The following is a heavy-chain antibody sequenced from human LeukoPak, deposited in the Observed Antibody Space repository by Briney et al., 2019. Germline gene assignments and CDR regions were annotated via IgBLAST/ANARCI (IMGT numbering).Heavy chain of an antibody. CDR3: AKPSRSFYIAASGTVDY. J-gene: IGHJ4*02. CDR1: GFTFSSYA. CDR2: ISSGGST. V-gene: IGHV3-23*01. D-gene: IGHD6-13*01. Sequence: GGSLRLSCAASGFTFSSYAMSWVRQTPGKGLEWVSSISSGGSTYYADSVQGRFTISRDNSKNTLYLQMNSLRAEDTAVYYYAKPSRSFYIAASGTVDYWGQGTLVTVST.